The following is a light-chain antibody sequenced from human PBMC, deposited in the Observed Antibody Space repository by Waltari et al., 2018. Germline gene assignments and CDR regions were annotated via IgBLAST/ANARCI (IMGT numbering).Light chain of an antibody. Sequence: DIVMTQSPDSLAVSLGERATINCKSSQTLLSNSNNKNFLTWYQQKPGQPPKLLIYWASTRESGVPDRFSGRGSGTDFTLTISSLQAEDVAVYFCQQYYGIPYTFGQGTRLEIK. V-gene: IGKV4-1*01. CDR2: WAS. CDR1: QTLLSNSNNKNF. CDR3: QQYYGIPYT. J-gene: IGKJ2*01.